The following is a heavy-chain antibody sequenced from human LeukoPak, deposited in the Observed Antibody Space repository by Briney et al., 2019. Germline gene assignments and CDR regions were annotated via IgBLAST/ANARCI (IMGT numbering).Heavy chain of an antibody. J-gene: IGHJ4*02. CDR3: AQAWRWLQLNY. Sequence: PGGSLRLSCAASGFTFSSYGMHWVRQAPGKGLEWVAVISYDGSNKYYADSVKGRFTISRDNSMNTLYLHMNSLRDEDTAVYYCAQAWRWLQLNYWGQGTLVTVPS. D-gene: IGHD5-24*01. V-gene: IGHV3-30*18. CDR1: GFTFSSYG. CDR2: ISYDGSNK.